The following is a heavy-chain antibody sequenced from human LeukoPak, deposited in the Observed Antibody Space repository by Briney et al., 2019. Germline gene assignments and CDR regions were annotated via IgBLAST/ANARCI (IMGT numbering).Heavy chain of an antibody. CDR3: ARGAGCSSTSCSIDYYGMDV. V-gene: IGHV3-13*05. CDR1: GFTFSSYD. D-gene: IGHD2-2*01. CDR2: IGTAGDP. Sequence: GGSLRLSCAASGFTFSSYDMHLVRQATGKALEWVSAIGTAGDPYYPGSLKGRFTISRENAKNSLYLQMNSLRGGDTAVYYCARGAGCSSTSCSIDYYGMDVWGKGTTVTVSS. J-gene: IGHJ6*04.